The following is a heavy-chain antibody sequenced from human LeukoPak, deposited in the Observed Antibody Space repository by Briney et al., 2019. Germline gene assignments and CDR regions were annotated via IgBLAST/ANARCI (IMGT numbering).Heavy chain of an antibody. CDR1: GGSISSYY. CDR3: AREGGGVRNYYYYAIDV. CDR2: IYYSGST. V-gene: IGHV4-59*01. J-gene: IGHJ6*02. Sequence: SETLTLTCTVSGGSISSYYWSWIRQPPGKGLEWIGYIYYSGSTNYNPSLKSRVTISVDTSKNQYSLKLSSVAAADTAVDYCAREGGGVRNYYYYAIDVWGQGTTVTVSS. D-gene: IGHD3-16*01.